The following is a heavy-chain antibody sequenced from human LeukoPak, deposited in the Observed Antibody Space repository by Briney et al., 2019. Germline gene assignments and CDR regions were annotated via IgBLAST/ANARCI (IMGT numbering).Heavy chain of an antibody. CDR3: ARGSSGGSKVLGY. J-gene: IGHJ4*02. D-gene: IGHD2-15*01. CDR2: IYHSGST. Sequence: PSQTLSLTCTVSGGSISSGGYYWSWIRQPPGKGLEWIGYIYHSGSTYYNPSLKSRVTISVDRSKNQFSLKLSSVTAADTAVYYCARGSSGGSKVLGYWGQGTLVTVSS. V-gene: IGHV4-30-2*01. CDR1: GGSISSGGYY.